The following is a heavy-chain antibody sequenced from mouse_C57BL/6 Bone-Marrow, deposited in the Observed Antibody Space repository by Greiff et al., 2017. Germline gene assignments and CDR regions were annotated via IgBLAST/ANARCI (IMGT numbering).Heavy chain of an antibody. D-gene: IGHD1-1*01. CDR1: GFNIKDDY. CDR2: LDPENGDT. CDR3: TTGLYYGSSYVGY. V-gene: IGHV14-4*01. J-gene: IGHJ2*01. Sequence: VQLQQSGAELVRPGASVKLSCTASGFNIKDDYMHWVKQRPEQGLEWIGWLDPENGDTVYASKFQGKATITADTSSNTAYLQLSSLTSEDTAVYYCTTGLYYGSSYVGYWGQGTTLTVSA.